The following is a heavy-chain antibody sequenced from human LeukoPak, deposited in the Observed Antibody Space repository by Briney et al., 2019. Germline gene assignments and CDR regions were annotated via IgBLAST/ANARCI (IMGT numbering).Heavy chain of an antibody. J-gene: IGHJ5*02. CDR3: ARWRPLGSGGFDP. CDR2: IIPIFGTA. V-gene: IGHV1-69*13. CDR1: GGTFSSYA. Sequence: SVKVSCKASGGTFSSYAISWVRQAPGQGLEWMGGIIPIFGTANYAQKFQGRVTITADESTSTAYMELSSLRSEDTAVYYCARWRPLGSGGFDPWGQGTLVTVSS. D-gene: IGHD3-10*01.